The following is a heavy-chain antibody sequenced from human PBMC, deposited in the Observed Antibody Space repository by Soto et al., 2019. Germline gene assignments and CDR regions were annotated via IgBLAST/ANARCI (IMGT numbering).Heavy chain of an antibody. Sequence: EVQLVESGGGLVQPGGSLRLSCVASGFTFSSYSMNWVRQAPGKGLEWVSYISRSSSTIYYADSVKGRFTISRDNAKNSVYLQRNSLTADDTAVFDCVVDGDGFDYWGQGTLVTVSS. J-gene: IGHJ4*02. CDR3: VVDGDGFDY. V-gene: IGHV3-48*01. D-gene: IGHD4-17*01. CDR1: GFTFSSYS. CDR2: ISRSSSTI.